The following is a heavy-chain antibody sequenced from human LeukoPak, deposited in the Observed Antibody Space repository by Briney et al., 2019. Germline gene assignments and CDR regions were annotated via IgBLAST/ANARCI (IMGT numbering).Heavy chain of an antibody. V-gene: IGHV3-53*01. CDR2: IYSGGST. CDR3: ARDRRYGGAFDI. CDR1: RFTFSSSN. Sequence: PGGSLRLSCAASRFTFSSSNMNWVRQAPGKGLEWVSVIYSGGSTYYADSVKGRFTISRDNSKNTLYLQMNSLRAEDTAVYYCARDRRYGGAFDIWGQGTMVTVSS. J-gene: IGHJ3*02. D-gene: IGHD3-16*01.